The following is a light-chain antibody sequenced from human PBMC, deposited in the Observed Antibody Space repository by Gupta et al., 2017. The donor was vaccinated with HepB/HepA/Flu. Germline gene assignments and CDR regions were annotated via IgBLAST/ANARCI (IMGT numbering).Light chain of an antibody. J-gene: IGKJ1*01. Sequence: DIKMTQSPSSLSASVGDRITITCRASQSITTYVNWYQQKPGKAPSLLIYGASTLQSGVPSRFRGDGSATDFTLTITRLQHPDSAITYCRQKDILPWTFGQGTKVEIK. CDR1: QSITTY. V-gene: IGKV1-39*01. CDR2: GAS. CDR3: RQKDILPWT.